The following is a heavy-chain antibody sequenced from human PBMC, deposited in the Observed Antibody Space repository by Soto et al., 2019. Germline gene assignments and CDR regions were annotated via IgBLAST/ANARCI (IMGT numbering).Heavy chain of an antibody. CDR2: IYYSGSI. CDR1: GGSISSGGYY. J-gene: IGHJ3*02. CDR3: ARDLFLVGGSGSYFSLRVSGYDAFDI. V-gene: IGHV4-31*03. D-gene: IGHD3-10*01. Sequence: SETLSLTCTVSGGSISSGGYYWSWIRQHPGKGLEWIGYIYYSGSIYYNPSLKSRVTISVDTSKNQFSLKLSSVTAADTAVYYCARDLFLVGGSGSYFSLRVSGYDAFDIWGQGTMVTVSS.